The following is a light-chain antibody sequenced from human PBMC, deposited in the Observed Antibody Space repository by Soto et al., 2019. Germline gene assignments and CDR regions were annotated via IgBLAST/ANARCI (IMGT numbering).Light chain of an antibody. V-gene: IGLV2-14*01. Sequence: QSVLTQPASVSGSPGQSITISCTGTNSDVGGYNYVSWYQQHPGKAPKLMIYEVSNRPSGVSNRFSGSKSGNTASLTISGLQGEDEADYYCSSYTSSSTRVVFGGGTKVTVL. CDR1: NSDVGGYNY. CDR3: SSYTSSSTRVV. CDR2: EVS. J-gene: IGLJ2*01.